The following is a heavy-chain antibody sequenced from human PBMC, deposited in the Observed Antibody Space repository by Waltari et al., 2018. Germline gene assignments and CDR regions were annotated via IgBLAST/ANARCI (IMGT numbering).Heavy chain of an antibody. CDR2: INIDGGYI. CDR1: RFSFGAYG. V-gene: IGHV3-74*01. Sequence: EVQLVESGGGGVQPGGSLRLPWAASRFSFGAYGMHWVRQAPGKGLEWVSRINIDGGYISYPDSLKGRFTISRDNAKNTLFLQLNSLRVEDTAVDYCARKGGRGYPYGPFYYDNWGQGTLVTVSP. J-gene: IGHJ4*02. CDR3: ARKGGRGYPYGPFYYDN. D-gene: IGHD5-18*01.